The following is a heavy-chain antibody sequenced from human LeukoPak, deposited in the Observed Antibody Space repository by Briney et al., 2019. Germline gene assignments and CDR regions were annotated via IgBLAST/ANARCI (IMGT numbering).Heavy chain of an antibody. J-gene: IGHJ4*02. V-gene: IGHV4-39*01. CDR2: IYYSGST. Sequence: KASETLSLTCTVSGGSISSSSYYWGWIRQPSGKGLEWFGSIYYSGSTYYNASLKSRVTISVDTSKNQFSLKLSSVTAADTAVYYCARRRRGSGFDYWGQGTLVTVSS. D-gene: IGHD3-3*01. CDR3: ARRRRGSGFDY. CDR1: GGSISSSSYY.